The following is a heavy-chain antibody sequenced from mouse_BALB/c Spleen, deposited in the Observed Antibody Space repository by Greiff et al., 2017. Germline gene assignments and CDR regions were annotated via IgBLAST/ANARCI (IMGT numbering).Heavy chain of an antibody. CDR2: ISSGGST. D-gene: IGHD2-3*01. V-gene: IGHV5-6-5*01. CDR1: GFTFSSYA. Sequence: EVQGVESGGGLVKPGGSLKLSCAASGFTFSSYAMSWVRQTPEKRLEWVASISSGGSTYYPDSVKGRFTISRDNARNILYLQMSSLRSEDTAMYYCARGRYDGDLHWYFDVWGAGTTVTVSS. CDR3: ARGRYDGDLHWYFDV. J-gene: IGHJ1*01.